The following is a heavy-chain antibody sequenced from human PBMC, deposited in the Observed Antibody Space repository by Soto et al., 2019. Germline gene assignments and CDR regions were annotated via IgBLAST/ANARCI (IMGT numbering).Heavy chain of an antibody. CDR2: IIPIFGTA. V-gene: IGHV1-69*12. J-gene: IGHJ3*02. CDR3: ARARWELLLDDAFDI. D-gene: IGHD1-26*01. Sequence: QVQLVQSGAEVKKPGSSVKVSCKASGGTFSSYAISWVRQAPGQGLEWMGGIIPIFGTANYAQKFQGKVTITADESTSTAYMGLSSLRSDDTAVYYWARARWELLLDDAFDIWGQGTMVTVSS. CDR1: GGTFSSYA.